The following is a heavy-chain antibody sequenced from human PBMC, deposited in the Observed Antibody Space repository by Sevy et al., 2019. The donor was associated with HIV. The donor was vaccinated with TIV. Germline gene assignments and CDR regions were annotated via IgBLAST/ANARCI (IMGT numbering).Heavy chain of an antibody. CDR3: ARDRGEILRSAFKS. V-gene: IGHV3-30*04. J-gene: IGHJ5*02. CDR2: ISHDGRNNK. Sequence: GGSLRLSCAASGFTFSEFGMHWVRQAPGKGLEWVAVISHDGRNNKYNADSVKGRFTISRDNSKNTLYLQMNSLRSDDTGIYYCARDRGEILRSAFKSWGQGTLVPVSS. CDR1: GFTFSEFG. D-gene: IGHD3-10*01.